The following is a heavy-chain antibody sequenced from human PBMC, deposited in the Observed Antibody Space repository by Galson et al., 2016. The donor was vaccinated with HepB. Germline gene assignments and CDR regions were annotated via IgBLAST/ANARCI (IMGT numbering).Heavy chain of an antibody. Sequence: SVKVSCKASGGTFSNYAISWVRQAPGQGLEWMGGILPIFGTAHYAPKFQGRVTITADASTTTAYMELSSLSSEDPAVYYCARDRYCTATSCYADFDYWGQGTLVTVSS. CDR1: GGTFSNYA. J-gene: IGHJ4*02. CDR2: ILPIFGTA. CDR3: ARDRYCTATSCYADFDY. V-gene: IGHV1-69*13. D-gene: IGHD2-2*01.